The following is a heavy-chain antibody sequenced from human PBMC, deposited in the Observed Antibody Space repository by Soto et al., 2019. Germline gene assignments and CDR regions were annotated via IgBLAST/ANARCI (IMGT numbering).Heavy chain of an antibody. Sequence: EVQLVESGGGLVRPGDSLRLSCAASGFTLSIYTMNWVRQAPGKGLEWLSSIDSSSTDIYYTDSVKGRFTISRDNAKNSLYLQMNGLRVEDTAVYYCANARAVTTSPDRYWGQGTLVTVSS. CDR2: IDSSSTDI. V-gene: IGHV3-21*01. D-gene: IGHD4-17*01. J-gene: IGHJ4*02. CDR3: ANARAVTTSPDRY. CDR1: GFTLSIYT.